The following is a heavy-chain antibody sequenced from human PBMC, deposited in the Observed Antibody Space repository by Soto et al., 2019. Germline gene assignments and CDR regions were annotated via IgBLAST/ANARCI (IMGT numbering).Heavy chain of an antibody. CDR2: IYHSGST. CDR1: SGSISSSNW. V-gene: IGHV4-4*02. CDR3: ARENSEGSYINTVWFDP. J-gene: IGHJ5*02. D-gene: IGHD3-10*01. Sequence: QVQLQESGPGLVKPSGTLSLTCAVSSGSISSSNWWSWVRQPPGKGLEWIGEIYHSGSTNYNPSLKSRVTISVDKSKNQFSLKLSSVTAADTAVYYCARENSEGSYINTVWFDPWAQGTLVIVSS.